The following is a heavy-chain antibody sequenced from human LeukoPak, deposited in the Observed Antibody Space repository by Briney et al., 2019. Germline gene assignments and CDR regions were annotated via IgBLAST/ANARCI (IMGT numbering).Heavy chain of an antibody. CDR3: ARVGGFYDSSGYYLSQFDY. V-gene: IGHV3-48*03. CDR1: GFTFTSFE. D-gene: IGHD3-22*01. J-gene: IGHJ4*02. Sequence: GGSLRLSCAASGFTFTSFEMNWVRQAPGKGLEWVSYISSTGTTTYYADSVKGRFTISRDNAENSLYLQMNSLKAEDTAVYYCARVGGFYDSSGYYLSQFDYWGQGTLVTVSS. CDR2: ISSTGTTT.